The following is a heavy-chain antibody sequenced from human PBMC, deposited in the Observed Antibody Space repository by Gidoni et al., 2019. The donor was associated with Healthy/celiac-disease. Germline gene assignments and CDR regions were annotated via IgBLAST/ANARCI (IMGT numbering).Heavy chain of an antibody. CDR3: ARGNYDSYYYYGMDV. CDR1: GFTFSSYS. D-gene: IGHD3-3*01. Sequence: EVQLVESGGGLVKPGWSLRLSCAASGFTFSSYSMNWVRQAPGKGLEWVSSISSSSSYIYCADSVKGRFTISRDNAKNSLYLQMNSLRAEDTAVYYCARGNYDSYYYYGMDVWGQGTTVTVSS. CDR2: ISSSSSYI. V-gene: IGHV3-21*01. J-gene: IGHJ6*02.